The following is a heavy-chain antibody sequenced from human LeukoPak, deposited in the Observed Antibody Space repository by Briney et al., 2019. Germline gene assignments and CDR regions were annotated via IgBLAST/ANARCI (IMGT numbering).Heavy chain of an antibody. CDR2: ISYDGSGI. V-gene: IGHV3-30*18. CDR3: AKSDLHQYYFDY. J-gene: IGHJ4*02. CDR1: GFTFSTYG. Sequence: GSLRLSCAASGFTFSTYGMHWVRQAPGKGLEWVAVISYDGSGILYADSVKGRFTVSRDNSKNKVYLQMDGLRPEDTAVYYCAKSDLHQYYFDYWGQGTLVTVSS.